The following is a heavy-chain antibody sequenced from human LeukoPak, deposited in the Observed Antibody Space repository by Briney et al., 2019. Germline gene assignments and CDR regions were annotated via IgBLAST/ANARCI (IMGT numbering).Heavy chain of an antibody. CDR1: GYTFTSYG. CDR2: ISAYNGNT. CDR3: ARDQWFGESLGWFDP. J-gene: IGHJ5*02. D-gene: IGHD3-10*01. V-gene: IGHV1-18*01. Sequence: GASVKVSCKASGYTFTSYGISWVRQAAGQRLECMGWISAYNGNTNYALKLQGRVTMTTDTSTSTAYMELRSLRSDDTAVYYCARDQWFGESLGWFDPWGQGTLVTVSS.